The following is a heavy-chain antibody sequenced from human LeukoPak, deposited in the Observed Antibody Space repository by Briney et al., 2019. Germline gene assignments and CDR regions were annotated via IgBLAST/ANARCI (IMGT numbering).Heavy chain of an antibody. CDR3: ARSDYSNYTPYYYYGMDV. CDR2: INPNSGGT. CDR1: GYTFTGYY. J-gene: IGHJ6*02. D-gene: IGHD4-11*01. Sequence: ASVKVSCKASGYTFTGYYMHWVRQAPGQGLEWMGPINPNSGGTNYAQKFKGRVTMTRDTSISTAYMELSRLRSDDTAVYYCARSDYSNYTPYYYYGMDVWGQGTTVTVSS. V-gene: IGHV1-2*06.